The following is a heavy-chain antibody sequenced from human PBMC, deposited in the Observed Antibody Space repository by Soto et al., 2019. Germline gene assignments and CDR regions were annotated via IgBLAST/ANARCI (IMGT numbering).Heavy chain of an antibody. CDR1: GFTFNTYA. D-gene: IGHD3-10*01. CDR3: AKQRAGYGSGSDTYYFDF. Sequence: EVQLLESGGGLVQPGGSLRLSCSTSGFTFNTYAMNWVRQAPGKGLEWVSALSGSGGTTYYADSVRGRFTISRDTSTNTLFLQMNSLRAEDTALYYCAKQRAGYGSGSDTYYFDFWGQGTLVTVSS. V-gene: IGHV3-23*01. CDR2: LSGSGGTT. J-gene: IGHJ4*02.